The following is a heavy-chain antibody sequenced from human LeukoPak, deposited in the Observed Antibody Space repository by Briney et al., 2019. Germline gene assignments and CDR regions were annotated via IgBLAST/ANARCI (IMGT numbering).Heavy chain of an antibody. CDR2: IYYSGST. V-gene: IGHV4-59*01. D-gene: IGHD3-22*01. Sequence: PSETLSLTCTVSGGSISSYYWSWIRQPPGKGLEWIGYIYYSGSTNYNPSLKSRVTISVDTSKNQFSLKLSSVTAADTAVYYCARVIKPGYYDSSGYYPWGQGTLVTVSS. CDR3: ARVIKPGYYDSSGYYP. CDR1: GGSISSYY. J-gene: IGHJ5*02.